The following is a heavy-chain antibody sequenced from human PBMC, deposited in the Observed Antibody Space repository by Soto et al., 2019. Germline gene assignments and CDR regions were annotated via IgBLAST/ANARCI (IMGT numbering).Heavy chain of an antibody. J-gene: IGHJ4*02. CDR2: TYYRSKWYN. Sequence: TQTLSLTCAISWDRVSSNSAAWNWIRQSPSRGLEWLGRTYYRSKWYNDYAASVKSRITINPDTSKNQFSLQLNSVTPEDTAVYFCARLRDYYDSSGYFSEALDYWGQGTLVTVSS. D-gene: IGHD3-22*01. CDR3: ARLRDYYDSSGYFSEALDY. V-gene: IGHV6-1*01. CDR1: WDRVSSNSAA.